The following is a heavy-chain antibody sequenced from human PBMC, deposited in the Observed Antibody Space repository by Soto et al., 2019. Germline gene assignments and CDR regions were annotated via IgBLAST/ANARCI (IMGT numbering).Heavy chain of an antibody. CDR3: GAAVAADPFDI. D-gene: IGHD2-15*01. CDR1: GYTCSSWA. CDR2: INAGNGNT. Sequence: SVRVSDRASGYTCSSWAMHWVRQAPGQRLEWMGWINAGNGNTKYSQKFQGRVTITRDTSASTAYMELSSLRSEDTAVYYCGAAVAADPFDISVQGTRVTVS. V-gene: IGHV1-3*01. J-gene: IGHJ3*02.